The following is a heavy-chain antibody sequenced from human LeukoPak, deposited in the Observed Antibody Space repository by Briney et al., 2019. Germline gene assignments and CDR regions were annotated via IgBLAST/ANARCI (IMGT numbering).Heavy chain of an antibody. Sequence: PSETLSLTCTVSRGSISSSTNYWGWIRQPPGKGLEWIGSIHYSGTTYYNPSLKNRVTLSIDASKSQFSLNLISVTAADTAMYYCARPMVGTTTGFDPWGQGTLVTVSS. V-gene: IGHV4-39*01. CDR2: IHYSGTT. CDR3: ARPMVGTTTGFDP. CDR1: RGSISSSTNY. D-gene: IGHD4/OR15-4a*01. J-gene: IGHJ5*02.